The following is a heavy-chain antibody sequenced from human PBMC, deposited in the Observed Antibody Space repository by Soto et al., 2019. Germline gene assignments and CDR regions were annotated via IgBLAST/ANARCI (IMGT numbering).Heavy chain of an antibody. J-gene: IGHJ5*02. CDR3: ARHVVDRGVHS. D-gene: IGHD2-8*01. V-gene: IGHV3-23*01. Sequence: EVEELESGGDLVQPGGSLRLSCTASGFTFRDYAMTWVRQAPGQGLEYVSSITNRGDHTYYADSVKGSFTISRDNSKNTLYLQMNSLRVEDTAIYYCARHVVDRGVHSCVQGTLVTVSS. CDR1: GFTFRDYA. CDR2: ITNRGDHT.